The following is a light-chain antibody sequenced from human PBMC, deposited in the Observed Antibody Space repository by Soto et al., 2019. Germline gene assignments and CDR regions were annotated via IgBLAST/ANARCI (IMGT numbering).Light chain of an antibody. CDR3: QQYNNRPPWT. Sequence: EIVMTQSPATLSVSPGERATLSCRASQSVSSNLAWYQQKPGQAPRLLIYGASTTATGIPARFSGSGSGTEFTLTISSLQSEDFAVYYCQQYNNRPPWTFGPGTKVDIK. V-gene: IGKV3-15*01. CDR1: QSVSSN. CDR2: GAS. J-gene: IGKJ3*01.